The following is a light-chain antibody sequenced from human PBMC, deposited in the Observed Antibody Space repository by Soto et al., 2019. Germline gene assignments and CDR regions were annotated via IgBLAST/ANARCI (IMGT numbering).Light chain of an antibody. CDR3: QQYGSSPFT. CDR1: QSVSSSY. Sequence: EIVLTQSPGTLSLSPGERATLSCRARQSVSSSYLAWYQQKPGQAPRLLIYGASSMATGIPDRFSGSGSGTDFTLTISRLEPEDFAVYYCQQYGSSPFTFGHGTKVDIQ. J-gene: IGKJ3*01. CDR2: GAS. V-gene: IGKV3-20*01.